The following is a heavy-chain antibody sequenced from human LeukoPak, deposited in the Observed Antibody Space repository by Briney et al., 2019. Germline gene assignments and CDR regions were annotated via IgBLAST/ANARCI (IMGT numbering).Heavy chain of an antibody. D-gene: IGHD3-16*01. CDR2: INSDGSSA. CDR3: ARVWGSDAFDI. J-gene: IGHJ3*02. V-gene: IGHV3-74*01. CDR1: GFTFSHYL. Sequence: QPGGSLRLSCAASGFTFSHYLMQWVRQAPGKGLVWVSRINSDGSSATYADSVKGRFTISRDNAKNKLYLQMNSLRAEDTAEYYCARVWGSDAFDIWGQGTMVTVSS.